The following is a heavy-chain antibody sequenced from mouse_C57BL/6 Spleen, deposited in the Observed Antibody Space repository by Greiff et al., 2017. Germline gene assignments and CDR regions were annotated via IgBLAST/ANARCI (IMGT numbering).Heavy chain of an antibody. CDR2: IYPGDGDT. CDR1: GYAFSSSW. CDR3: ASLYYSNFFYAMDY. Sequence: QVQLQQSGPELVKPGASVKISCKASGYAFSSSWMNWVKQRPGKGLEWIGRIYPGDGDTNYNGKFKGKATLTADKSSSTAHMQLSSLTSEDSAVYFCASLYYSNFFYAMDYWGQGTSVTVSS. J-gene: IGHJ4*01. V-gene: IGHV1-82*01. D-gene: IGHD2-5*01.